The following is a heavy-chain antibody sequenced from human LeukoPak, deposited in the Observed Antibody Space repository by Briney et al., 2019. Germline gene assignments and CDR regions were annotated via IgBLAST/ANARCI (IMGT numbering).Heavy chain of an antibody. Sequence: ASVKVSCKASGYTFTSYGISWVRQAPGQGLEWMGWINTNTGNPTYAQGFTGRFVFSLDTSVSTAYLQISSLKAEDTAVYYCARSGVYYDSSGPRADYWGQGTLVTVSS. D-gene: IGHD3-22*01. V-gene: IGHV7-4-1*02. J-gene: IGHJ4*02. CDR3: ARSGVYYDSSGPRADY. CDR1: GYTFTSYG. CDR2: INTNTGNP.